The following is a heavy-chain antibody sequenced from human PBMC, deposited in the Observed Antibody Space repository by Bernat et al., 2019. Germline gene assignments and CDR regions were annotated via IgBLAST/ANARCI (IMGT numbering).Heavy chain of an antibody. D-gene: IGHD1-1*01. Sequence: EVQLVESGGGLVQPGGSLRLSCAASGFTFSSYYMHCVRQAPGKGLVWVSRINSDGSYTGHADSVKGRFTISRDNAKNTRYLQMNSLRAEDTAVYYCASCGFDWNDSYWGQGTLVTVSS. CDR3: ASCGFDWNDSY. V-gene: IGHV3-74*01. CDR1: GFTFSSYY. CDR2: INSDGSYT. J-gene: IGHJ4*02.